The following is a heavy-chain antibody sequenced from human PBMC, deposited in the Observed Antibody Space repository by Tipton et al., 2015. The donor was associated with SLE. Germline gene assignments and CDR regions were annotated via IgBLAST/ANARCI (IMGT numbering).Heavy chain of an antibody. CDR3: ARESRYSSNWLNAFDV. CDR2: IYHSGIT. J-gene: IGHJ3*01. Sequence: LRLSCTVSGGSINGYYWGWLRRPPGRGLEWVGNIYHSGITYYNPSLKSRVTISLDTSKNQFSLKLDSVTAADTAVYFCARESRYSSNWLNAFDVWGQGTMVTVSS. CDR1: GGSINGYY. D-gene: IGHD6-13*01. V-gene: IGHV4-38-2*02.